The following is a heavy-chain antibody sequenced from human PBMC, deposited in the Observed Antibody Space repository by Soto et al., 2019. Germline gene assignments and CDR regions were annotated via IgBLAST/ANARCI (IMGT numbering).Heavy chain of an antibody. CDR3: ARDGGLLTASWHYDL. CDR1: GYRFTNYC. V-gene: IGHV1-46*01. Sequence: QVQLVQSGADVKKPGTSVKVSCKAAGYRFTNYCMYWVCQAPGQGLEWMGMINPRTGSTRYAQKFQDRVTLTRDTSTTTVYMELSTLISDDTAVYYCARDGGLLTASWHYDLWGPGTLVTVSS. CDR2: INPRTGST. J-gene: IGHJ2*01. D-gene: IGHD2-15*01.